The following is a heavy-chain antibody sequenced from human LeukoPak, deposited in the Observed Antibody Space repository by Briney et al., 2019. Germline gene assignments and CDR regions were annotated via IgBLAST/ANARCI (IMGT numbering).Heavy chain of an antibody. J-gene: IGHJ4*02. CDR3: ARHFHSAWFGF. CDR1: GFDFTSYG. V-gene: IGHV5-51*01. D-gene: IGHD5-18*01. Sequence: GASLKISCKCSGFDFTSYGIAWGRQMPGKGLEWMGNIYPGGSNGRYSPSFQGQVTMSADKSITTVYLQWSSLKASDTAMYYCARHFHSAWFGFWGQGSLVTVSS. CDR2: IYPGGSNG.